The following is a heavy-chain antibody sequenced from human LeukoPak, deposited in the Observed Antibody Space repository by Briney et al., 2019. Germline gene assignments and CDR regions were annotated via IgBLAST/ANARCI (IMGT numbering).Heavy chain of an antibody. J-gene: IGHJ6*02. CDR1: GYTFTSYG. D-gene: IGHD2-2*01. Sequence: GASVKGSCKASGYTFTSYGISRVRQAPGQGLEWMGWICAYNGNTNYAQKLQGRVTMTTDISTSTAYMELRSLRSDDTAVYYCARDRCSSTSCYRRVDVHYGMDVWGQGTTVTVSS. CDR2: ICAYNGNT. CDR3: ARDRCSSTSCYRRVDVHYGMDV. V-gene: IGHV1-18*01.